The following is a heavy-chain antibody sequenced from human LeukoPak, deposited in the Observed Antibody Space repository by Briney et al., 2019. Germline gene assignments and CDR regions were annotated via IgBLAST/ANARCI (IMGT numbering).Heavy chain of an antibody. CDR1: SGFA. V-gene: IGHV3-23*01. D-gene: IGHD1-26*01. J-gene: IGHJ4*02. Sequence: PGGSLRLSCAAFSGFAMSWVRQAPGRGLEWVSAINGRGDDTYYPDSVKGRFTISRDNSNNTLYLQMNSLRAEDTAVYYCAKGHGSSSSFFDSWGQGILVTVSS. CDR3: AKGHGSSSSFFDS. CDR2: INGRGDDT.